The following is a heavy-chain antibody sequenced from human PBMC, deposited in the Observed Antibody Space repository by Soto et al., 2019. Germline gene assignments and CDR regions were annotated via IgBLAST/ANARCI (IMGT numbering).Heavy chain of an antibody. V-gene: IGHV4-39*07. CDR3: ARAYYGSAHWIDS. CDR2: IYYSGST. Sequence: PSATLSLTCTVSGGSISSSSYYWGWIRQPPGKGLEWIGYIYYSGSTYYNPSLKSRVSMSVDTSKSQFSLRLSSVTAADTAFYYCARAYYGSAHWIDSWGQGTLVTVSS. D-gene: IGHD3-10*01. CDR1: GGSISSSSYY. J-gene: IGHJ5*01.